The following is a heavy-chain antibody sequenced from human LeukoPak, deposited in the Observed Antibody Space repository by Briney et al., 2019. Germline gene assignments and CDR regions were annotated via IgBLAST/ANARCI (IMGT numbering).Heavy chain of an antibody. CDR1: GFTFSSYA. CDR3: AASSGYYYTAFRY. Sequence: GGSLRLSCAVSGFTFSSYAMNWDRQAPGKGLEWVSTISGSGGSTYYADSVKGRFTISRDNSKNTLYLQMNSLRAEDTAVYYCAASSGYYYTAFRYWGQGTLVTVSS. D-gene: IGHD3-22*01. V-gene: IGHV3-23*01. CDR2: ISGSGGST. J-gene: IGHJ4*02.